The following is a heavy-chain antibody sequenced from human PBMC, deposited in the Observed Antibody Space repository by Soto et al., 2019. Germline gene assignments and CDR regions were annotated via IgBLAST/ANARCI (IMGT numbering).Heavy chain of an antibody. V-gene: IGHV3-23*01. CDR3: AKVSGTGYYYYYGMDV. CDR1: GFTFSSYA. Sequence: GGSLRLSCAASGFTFSSYAMSWVRQAPGKGLEWVSAISGSGGSTYYADSVKGRFTISRDNSKNTLYLQMNSLRAEDTVVYYGAKVSGTGYYYYYGMDVWGQGTTVTVSS. CDR2: ISGSGGST. D-gene: IGHD3-10*01. J-gene: IGHJ6*02.